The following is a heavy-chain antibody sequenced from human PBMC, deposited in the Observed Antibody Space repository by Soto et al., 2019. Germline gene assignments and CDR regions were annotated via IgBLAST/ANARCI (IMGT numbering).Heavy chain of an antibody. V-gene: IGHV3-23*01. D-gene: IGHD5-12*01. CDR2: ISGSGGST. CDR3: ANDDGLGYSGYDALDY. J-gene: IGHJ4*02. CDR1: GFTFSSYA. Sequence: GGSLRLSCAASGFTFSSYAMSWVRQAPGKGLEWVSAISGSGGSTYYADSVKGRFTISRDNSKNTLYLHMNSLRAEDTAVYYCANDDGLGYSGYDALDYWGQGTLVTVSS.